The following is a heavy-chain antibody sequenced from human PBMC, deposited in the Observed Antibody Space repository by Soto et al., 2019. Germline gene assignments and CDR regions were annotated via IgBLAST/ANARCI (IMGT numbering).Heavy chain of an antibody. V-gene: IGHV4-59*01. Sequence: SETLSLTCTVSGGSFSSYYWSWIRQPPGKGLEWIGYIYYSGSTNYNPSLKSRVTISVDTSKDQFSLQLSSVTAADTAVYDVARGSGRFDYWGQGTLVTVSS. J-gene: IGHJ4*02. CDR3: ARGSGRFDY. CDR1: GGSFSSYY. D-gene: IGHD3-3*01. CDR2: IYYSGST.